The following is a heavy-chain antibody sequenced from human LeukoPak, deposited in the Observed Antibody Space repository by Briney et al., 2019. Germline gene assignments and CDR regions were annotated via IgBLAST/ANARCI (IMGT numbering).Heavy chain of an antibody. D-gene: IGHD3-10*01. CDR1: GFTFSSYG. J-gene: IGHJ4*02. CDR2: IRYDGSNK. V-gene: IGHV3-30*02. CDR3: AKGTKYYYGSGSYYLSRDHFISR. Sequence: PGGSLRLSCAASGFTFSSYGMHWVRQAPGKGLEWVAFIRYDGSNKYCADSVKGRFTISRDNSKNTLYLQMNSLRAEDTAVYYCAKGTKYYYGSGSYYLSRDHFISRWGQGTQVTVSS.